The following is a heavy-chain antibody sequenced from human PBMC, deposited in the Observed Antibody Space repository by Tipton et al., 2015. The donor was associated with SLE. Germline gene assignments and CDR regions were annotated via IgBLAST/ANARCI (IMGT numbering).Heavy chain of an antibody. CDR3: ARSPYDGPFDY. J-gene: IGHJ4*02. Sequence: TLSLTCTVSGGSISGYYWSWIRQPAGKGLEWIGRVYSSGSTIYNPSIKSRITLSLDTSKNQFSLRVNSVTAADTAVYYCARSPYDGPFDYWGQGTLVTASS. V-gene: IGHV4-4*07. CDR2: VYSSGST. D-gene: IGHD2-8*01. CDR1: GGSISGYY.